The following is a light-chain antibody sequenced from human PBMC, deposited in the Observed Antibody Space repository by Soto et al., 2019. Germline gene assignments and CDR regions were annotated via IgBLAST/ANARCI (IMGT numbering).Light chain of an antibody. CDR1: KSIGVW. J-gene: IGKJ1*01. V-gene: IGKV1-5*03. CDR2: KTS. Sequence: DIQMTQSPSTLSASVGDRVTITCRASKSIGVWLAWYEQTPGTAPKLLIYKTSTLDSGVPLRFSGSGSGTAFTLTTTCLQPNDFATYYCQQYINYFRTFGQGTKVDIK. CDR3: QQYINYFRT.